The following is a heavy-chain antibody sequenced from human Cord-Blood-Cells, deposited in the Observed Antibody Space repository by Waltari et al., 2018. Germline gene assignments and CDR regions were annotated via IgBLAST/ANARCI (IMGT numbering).Heavy chain of an antibody. CDR1: GGSFSGYY. D-gene: IGHD6-19*01. J-gene: IGHJ4*02. Sequence: QVQLQQWGAGLLKPSETLSLTCAVYGGSFSGYYWSWIRQPPGKGLEWIGEINHSGSTNYNPSRKSRGTISGDTSKNQFSLKLGAGTAADTAVYYCARGQWLRWQYYFDDWGQGTLVTVSS. CDR3: ARGQWLRWQYYFDD. V-gene: IGHV4-34*01. CDR2: INHSGST.